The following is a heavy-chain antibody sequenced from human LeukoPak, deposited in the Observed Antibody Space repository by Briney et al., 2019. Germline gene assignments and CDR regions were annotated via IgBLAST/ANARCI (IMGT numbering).Heavy chain of an antibody. D-gene: IGHD2-2*02. CDR2: VYYTGGT. CDR3: AREAIVVVPAAIRYYYYMDV. CDR1: GGSISSYY. J-gene: IGHJ6*03. V-gene: IGHV4-59*12. Sequence: SETLSFTCTVSGGSISSYYWSWIRQPPGKGLQWIRDVYYTGGTNYNPSLKSRVIISVDTSKNQFSLKLSSVTAADTAVYYCAREAIVVVPAAIRYYYYMDVWGKGTTVTVSS.